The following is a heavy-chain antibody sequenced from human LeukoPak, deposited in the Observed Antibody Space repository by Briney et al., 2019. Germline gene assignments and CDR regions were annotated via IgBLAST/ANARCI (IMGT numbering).Heavy chain of an antibody. CDR2: IYYSGST. CDR3: ARAFFDSSGYYPFDY. D-gene: IGHD3-22*01. J-gene: IGHJ4*02. CDR1: GGSISSSSYY. Sequence: SETLSLTCTVSGGSISSSSYYWSWIRQPPGKGLEWIGNIYYSGSTNYNPSLKSRVTISVDTSKNQSSLKLSSVTAADTAVYYCARAFFDSSGYYPFDYWGQGTLVTVSS. V-gene: IGHV4-61*01.